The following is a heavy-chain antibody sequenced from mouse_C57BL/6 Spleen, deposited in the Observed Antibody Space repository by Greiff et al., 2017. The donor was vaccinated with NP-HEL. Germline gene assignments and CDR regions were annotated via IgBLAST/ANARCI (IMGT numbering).Heavy chain of an antibody. CDR2: IDPSDSYT. V-gene: IGHV1-69*01. CDR1: GYTFTSYW. D-gene: IGHD3-3*01. Sequence: QVQLKQSGAELVMPGASVKLSCKASGYTFTSYWMHWVKQRPGQGLEWIGEIDPSDSYTNYNQKFKGKSTLTVDKSSSTAYMQLSSLTSEDSAVYYCARGGERAFDDWGQGTTLTVSS. CDR3: ARGGERAFDD. J-gene: IGHJ2*01.